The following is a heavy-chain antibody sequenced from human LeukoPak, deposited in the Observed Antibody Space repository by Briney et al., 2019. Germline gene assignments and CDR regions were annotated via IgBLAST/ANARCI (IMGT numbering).Heavy chain of an antibody. CDR2: ISESSSYI. CDR3: ARDRVVKARIGGMDV. Sequence: GGSLRLSCAASGFTFSGYSMNWVRQAPGKGLEWVSYISESSSYIYFADSVKGRFTISRDNGKNSLYLQMNSLRGDDTGIYYCARDRVVKARIGGMDVWGQGTTVTVSS. D-gene: IGHD5-12*01. V-gene: IGHV3-21*04. J-gene: IGHJ6*02. CDR1: GFTFSGYS.